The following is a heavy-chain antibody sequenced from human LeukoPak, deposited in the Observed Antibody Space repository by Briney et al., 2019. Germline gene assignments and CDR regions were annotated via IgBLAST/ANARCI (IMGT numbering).Heavy chain of an antibody. CDR3: ARDKSSDGLTPYYLDY. Sequence: GGSLRLSCAASGFSLSDYYMNWIRQAPGKGLEWISYITSRSTTVYYADSVKGRFTISRDNAKNSLYLQMDSLRAEDTAVYYCARDKSSDGLTPYYLDYWGQGALVTVSS. J-gene: IGHJ4*02. V-gene: IGHV3-11*01. CDR1: GFSLSDYY. CDR2: ITSRSTTV.